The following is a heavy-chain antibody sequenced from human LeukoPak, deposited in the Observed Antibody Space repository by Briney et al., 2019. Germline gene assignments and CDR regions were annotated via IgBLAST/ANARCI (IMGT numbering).Heavy chain of an antibody. Sequence: ASVKVSCKASGYTFTSYAMHWVRQAPGQRLEWMGWINAGNGNTKYSQKFQGRDTITRDTSASTAYMELSSLRSEDTAVYYCARVDGGYYYYYGMDVWGQGTTVTVSS. CDR2: INAGNGNT. CDR3: ARVDGGYYYYYGMDV. V-gene: IGHV1-3*01. D-gene: IGHD2-15*01. CDR1: GYTFTSYA. J-gene: IGHJ6*02.